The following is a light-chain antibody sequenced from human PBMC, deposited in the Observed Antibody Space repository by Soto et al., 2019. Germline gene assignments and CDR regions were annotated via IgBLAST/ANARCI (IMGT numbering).Light chain of an antibody. CDR1: QAISTW. CDR2: AAS. V-gene: IGKV1D-12*01. Sequence: DIQMTQSPSSVSASVGARVTITCRASQAISTWLAWYQQKPGKAPKLLIYAASNLQNGVPSRFSVSGSVTDFTLTISSLQPEDCAPYYGQHDNSFPRTFGQGTKVESK. CDR3: QHDNSFPRT. J-gene: IGKJ1*01.